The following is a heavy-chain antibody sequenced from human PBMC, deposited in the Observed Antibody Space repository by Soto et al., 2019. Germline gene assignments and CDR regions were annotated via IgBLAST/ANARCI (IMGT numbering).Heavy chain of an antibody. Sequence: ASVKVSCRASGYTFTSYGSSWVRQAPGQGLEWMGWISAYNGNTNYAQKLQGRVTMTTDTSTSTAYMELRSLRSDDTDVYYCARVAGYGGKDDAFEIWGQGTMLTV. J-gene: IGHJ3*02. CDR1: GYTFTSYG. D-gene: IGHD4-17*01. CDR2: ISAYNGNT. V-gene: IGHV1-18*04. CDR3: ARVAGYGGKDDAFEI.